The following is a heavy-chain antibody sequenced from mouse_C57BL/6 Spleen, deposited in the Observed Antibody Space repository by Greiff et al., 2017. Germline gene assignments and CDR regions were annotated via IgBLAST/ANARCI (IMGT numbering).Heavy chain of an antibody. V-gene: IGHV2-3*01. CDR1: GFSLTSYG. D-gene: IGHD2-4*01. Sequence: VQLVESGPGLVAPSQSLSITCTVSGFSLTSYGVSWVRQPPGKGLEWLGVIWGDGSTNYHSALISRLSISKDNSKSQVFLKLSSLQTDDTATYYCAKSEDDYDVAWFAYWGQGTLGTVSA. J-gene: IGHJ3*01. CDR3: AKSEDDYDVAWFAY. CDR2: IWGDGST.